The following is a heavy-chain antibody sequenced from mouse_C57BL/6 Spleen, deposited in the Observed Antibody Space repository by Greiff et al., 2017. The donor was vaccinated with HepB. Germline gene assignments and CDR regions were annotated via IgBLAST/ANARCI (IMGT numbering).Heavy chain of an antibody. CDR1: GYTFTSYW. J-gene: IGHJ2*01. Sequence: VQLQQPGAELVKPGASVKLSCKASGYTFTSYWMQWVKQRPGQGLEWIGEIDPSDSYTNYNQKFKGKATLTVYTSSSTAYMQLSSLTSEDSAVYYCASGDYGSFFDYWGQGTTLTVSS. D-gene: IGHD1-1*01. CDR3: ASGDYGSFFDY. V-gene: IGHV1-50*01. CDR2: IDPSDSYT.